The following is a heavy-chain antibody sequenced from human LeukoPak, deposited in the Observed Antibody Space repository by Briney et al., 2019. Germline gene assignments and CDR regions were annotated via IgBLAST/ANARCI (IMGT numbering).Heavy chain of an antibody. Sequence: PGGSLRLSCAASGFTFSSYSMNWVRQAPGKGLEWVSSISSNSRYIYYADSMRGRFTLSRDNAKNSLYLQMNSLRAEDTAVYYCAKDVARFMITTNWFDPWGQGTLVTVSS. D-gene: IGHD3-16*01. V-gene: IGHV3-21*06. CDR1: GFTFSSYS. CDR3: AKDVARFMITTNWFDP. J-gene: IGHJ5*02. CDR2: ISSNSRYI.